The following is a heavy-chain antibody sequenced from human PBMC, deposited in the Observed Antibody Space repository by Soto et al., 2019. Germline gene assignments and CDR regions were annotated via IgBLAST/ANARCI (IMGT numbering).Heavy chain of an antibody. V-gene: IGHV3-30-3*01. CDR1: GFTFNNYS. CDR2: ISYDGSKK. CDR3: ARDLRKFYYFDD. J-gene: IGHJ4*02. Sequence: PEGSLILSCAALGFTFNNYSMHWVRQAPGKGLEWVAVISYDGSKKYYADSVKGRFTISRDNSKHTLYLQMDSLRTEDTAVDYCARDLRKFYYFDDWGQGTLVTVSS. D-gene: IGHD4-17*01.